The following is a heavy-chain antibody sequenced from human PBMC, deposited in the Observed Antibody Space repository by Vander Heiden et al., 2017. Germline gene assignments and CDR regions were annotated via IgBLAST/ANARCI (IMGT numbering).Heavy chain of an antibody. CDR1: GFTFSSYA. V-gene: IGHV3-23*01. Sequence: EVQLLESGGGLVQAGGSLRLPCAASGFTFSSYAMSWVRQAPGKGLEWVSAISGSGGSTYYADSVKGRFTISRDNSKNTLYLQMNSLRAEDTAVYYCAKISPYYYYGMDVWGQGTTVTVSS. J-gene: IGHJ6*02. CDR3: AKISPYYYYGMDV. CDR2: ISGSGGST. D-gene: IGHD3-3*02.